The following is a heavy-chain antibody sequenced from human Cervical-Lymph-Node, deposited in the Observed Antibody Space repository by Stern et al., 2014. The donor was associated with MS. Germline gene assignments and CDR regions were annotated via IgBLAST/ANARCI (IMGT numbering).Heavy chain of an antibody. CDR3: ARGIVTNRPASTLHNLFDP. J-gene: IGHJ5*02. V-gene: IGHV1-69*04. D-gene: IGHD4-17*01. Sequence: QVQLVQSGAEVKKPGSSVNASCKPSGGKLSSSFAVSWVRQAPGQGLEWMGRIIPIIGLANYAQKFQTRLTITADKSTSTVYMELSSLTSEDTALYYCARGIVTNRPASTLHNLFDPWGQGTLVTVSS. CDR1: GGKLSSSFA. CDR2: IIPIIGLA.